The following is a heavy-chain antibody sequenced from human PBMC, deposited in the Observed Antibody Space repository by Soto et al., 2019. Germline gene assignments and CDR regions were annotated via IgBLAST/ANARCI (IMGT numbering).Heavy chain of an antibody. CDR3: ARPRVRLGYCSGGSCSVFDY. J-gene: IGHJ4*02. Sequence: ASVKVSCKASGYTFTSYAMHWVRQAPGQRLEWMGWINAGNGKTKYSQKFQGRVTITRDTSASTAYMELSSLRSEDTAVYYCARPRVRLGYCSGGSCSVFDYWGQGTLVTVSS. CDR2: INAGNGKT. V-gene: IGHV1-3*01. D-gene: IGHD2-15*01. CDR1: GYTFTSYA.